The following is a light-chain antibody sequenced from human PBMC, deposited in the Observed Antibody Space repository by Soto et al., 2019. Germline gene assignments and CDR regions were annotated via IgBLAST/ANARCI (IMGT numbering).Light chain of an antibody. Sequence: QSVLTQPASVSGSPGQSITISCTGTSSDVGGYNYVSWYQRHPGKAPKVMIYEVSKRPSGVSNRFSGSKSGNTASLTISGLQAEDEADYYCSSYTSSSTRVFGTGTKLTVL. V-gene: IGLV2-14*01. CDR3: SSYTSSSTRV. CDR2: EVS. CDR1: SSDVGGYNY. J-gene: IGLJ1*01.